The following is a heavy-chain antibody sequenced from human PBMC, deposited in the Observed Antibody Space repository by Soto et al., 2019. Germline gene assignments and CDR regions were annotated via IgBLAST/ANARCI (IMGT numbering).Heavy chain of an antibody. V-gene: IGHV3-21*01. D-gene: IGHD3-10*01. CDR2: ISSSSSYI. CDR3: ARDSTMVRGVITPPNWFDP. CDR1: GFTFSSYS. Sequence: PGGSLRLSCAASGFTFSSYSMNWVRQAPGKGLEWVSSISSSSSYIYYADSVKGRFTISRDNAKNSLYLQMNSLRAEDTAVYYCARDSTMVRGVITPPNWFDPWGQGTLVTVSS. J-gene: IGHJ5*02.